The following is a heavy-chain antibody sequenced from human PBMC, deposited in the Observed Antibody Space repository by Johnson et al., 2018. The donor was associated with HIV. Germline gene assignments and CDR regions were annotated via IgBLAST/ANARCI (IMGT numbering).Heavy chain of an antibody. CDR3: TRRDSSELGDAFDI. D-gene: IGHD6-6*01. J-gene: IGHJ3*02. V-gene: IGHV3-20*04. Sequence: EVQLVESGGGVVRPGGSLRLSCAASGFTFDDYGMSWVRQAPGKGLEWVSGITWYGGSTGYADSVKGRFTISRDNAKNSLYLQMNSLRAEDTALYFCTRRDSSELGDAFDIWGQGTMVTVSS. CDR1: GFTFDDYG. CDR2: ITWYGGST.